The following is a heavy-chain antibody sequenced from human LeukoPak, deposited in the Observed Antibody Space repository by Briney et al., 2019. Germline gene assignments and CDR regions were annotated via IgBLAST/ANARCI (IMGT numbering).Heavy chain of an antibody. V-gene: IGHV4-39*01. CDR3: ARRRYYDGSGYLE. D-gene: IGHD3-22*01. CDR1: GDSVSRSDSY. CDR2: IYYSGRT. Sequence: PSETLSLTCSVSGDSVSRSDSYWDWIRQPPGKGLAWIGTIYYSGRTYYSPSLKSRVTMSVDPSNNQFSLTLRPVTAADTAVYYCARRRYYDGSGYLEWGQGTLLSVSS. J-gene: IGHJ1*01.